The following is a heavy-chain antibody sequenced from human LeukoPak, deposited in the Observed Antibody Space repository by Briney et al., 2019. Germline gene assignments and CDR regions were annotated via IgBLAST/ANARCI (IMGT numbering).Heavy chain of an antibody. D-gene: IGHD3-3*01. Sequence: PGGSLRLSCAASGFTFDDYAMHWVRQAPGKGLEWVSGISWNSGSIGYADSVKGRFTISRDNAKNSLYLQMNSLRAEDTALYYCAKDARFRSHRSLSFDYWGQGTLVTVSS. V-gene: IGHV3-9*01. J-gene: IGHJ4*02. CDR1: GFTFDDYA. CDR2: ISWNSGSI. CDR3: AKDARFRSHRSLSFDY.